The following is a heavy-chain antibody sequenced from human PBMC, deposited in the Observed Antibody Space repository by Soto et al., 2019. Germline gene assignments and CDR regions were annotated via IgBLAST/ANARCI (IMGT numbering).Heavy chain of an antibody. V-gene: IGHV3-53*01. CDR1: GFTVSSNY. CDR3: DRYKYSSGNYYGMDV. D-gene: IGHD6-19*01. J-gene: IGHJ6*02. CDR2: IYSGGST. Sequence: HPGGSLRLSCAASGFTVSSNYMSWVRQAPGKGLEWVSVIYSGGSTYYADSVKGRFTISRDNSKNTLYLQMNSLRAEDTAVYYCDRYKYSSGNYYGMDVWGQGTMGTV.